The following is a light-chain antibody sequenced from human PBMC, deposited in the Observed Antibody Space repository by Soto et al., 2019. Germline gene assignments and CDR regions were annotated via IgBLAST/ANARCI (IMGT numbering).Light chain of an antibody. V-gene: IGLV2-8*01. Sequence: QSALTQPPSASGSPGQSVTISCTGTSSDVGGYNYVSWYQQHPGKAPKLMIYEVSKRPSGVPDRFSGSKSGNTASLTVYGLQAEDAAAYYSSSYAGSNISVVFGGGTKLTVL. CDR2: EVS. J-gene: IGLJ2*01. CDR3: SSYAGSNISVV. CDR1: SSDVGGYNY.